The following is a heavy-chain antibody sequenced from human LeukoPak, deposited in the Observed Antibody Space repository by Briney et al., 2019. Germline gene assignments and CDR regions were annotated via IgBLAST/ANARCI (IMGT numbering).Heavy chain of an antibody. D-gene: IGHD6-19*01. Sequence: SETLSLTCTVSGGSISSDYWSWIRQPAGKGLEWIGRIFTSGSTNYNPPLKSRLTMSLDTSKNQFSLKLTSVSAADTAMYYCARVVWAVAGHAFDIWGQGTMVIVSS. V-gene: IGHV4-4*07. CDR1: GGSISSDY. J-gene: IGHJ3*02. CDR2: IFTSGST. CDR3: ARVVWAVAGHAFDI.